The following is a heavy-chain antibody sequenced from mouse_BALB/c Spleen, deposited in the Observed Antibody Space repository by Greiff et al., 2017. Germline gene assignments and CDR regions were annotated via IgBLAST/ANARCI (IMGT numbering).Heavy chain of an antibody. CDR2: IWGDGST. CDR3: ARDGELGVYFDV. Sequence: QVQLKESGPGLVAPSQSLSITCTVSGFSLSRYSVHWVRQPPGKGLEWLGMIWGDGSTDYNSALKSRLSISKDNSKSQVFLKMNSLQTDDTARYYCARDGELGVYFDVWGAGTTVTVSS. D-gene: IGHD4-1*01. V-gene: IGHV2-6-4*01. CDR1: GFSLSRYS. J-gene: IGHJ1*01.